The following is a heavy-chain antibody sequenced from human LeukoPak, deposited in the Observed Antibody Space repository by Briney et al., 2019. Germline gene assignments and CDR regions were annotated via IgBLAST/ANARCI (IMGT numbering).Heavy chain of an antibody. V-gene: IGHV4-59*01. J-gene: IGHJ3*02. D-gene: IGHD3-3*01. CDR1: GASISGYY. CDR3: ARVWSGYDVFDI. CDR2: IYYTGNT. Sequence: SETLSLTCTVSGASISGYYWSWIRQPPGKGLDYIGYIYYTGNTNYNPSLKSRVTISVDTSKNQFSLKLSAVTAADTAVYYCARVWSGYDVFDIWGQGTMVTVSS.